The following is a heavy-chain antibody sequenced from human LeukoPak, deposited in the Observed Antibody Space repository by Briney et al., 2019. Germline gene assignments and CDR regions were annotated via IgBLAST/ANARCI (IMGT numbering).Heavy chain of an antibody. V-gene: IGHV3-48*01. J-gene: IGHJ4*02. Sequence: GGSLRRYCAASGFTFSCYSRNWVRQAPGKGLESLSYIPISSSTIYYADSVKGRFTISRDNAKNSVYLQMNSLRAEDTAVYYCARDRWGGDYYDSSGPLDYWGQGTLVTVSS. CDR3: ARDRWGGDYYDSSGPLDY. D-gene: IGHD3-22*01. CDR2: IPISSSTI. CDR1: GFTFSCYS.